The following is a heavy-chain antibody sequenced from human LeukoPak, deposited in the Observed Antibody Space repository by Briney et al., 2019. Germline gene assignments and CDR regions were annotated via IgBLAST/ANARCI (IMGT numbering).Heavy chain of an antibody. V-gene: IGHV3-64D*06. CDR3: VKSVRGLEMATIAFDY. Sequence: GGSLRLSCSASGFTFSSYAMHWVRQAPGKGLEYVSATSSNGGSTYYADSVKGRFTISRDNSKNTLYLQMSSLRAEDTAVYYCVKSVRGLEMATIAFDYWGQGTLVTVSS. D-gene: IGHD5-24*01. CDR1: GFTFSSYA. CDR2: TSSNGGST. J-gene: IGHJ4*02.